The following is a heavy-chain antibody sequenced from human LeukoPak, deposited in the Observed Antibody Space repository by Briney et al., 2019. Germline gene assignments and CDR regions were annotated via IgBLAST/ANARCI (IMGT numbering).Heavy chain of an antibody. D-gene: IGHD5-18*01. CDR1: GGSLSGYY. J-gene: IGHJ4*02. V-gene: IGHV4-34*01. CDR3: ARTDTAMSLDY. Sequence: SETLSLTCAVYGGSLSGYYWSWIRQPPGKGLEWIGEINHSGSTNYNPSLKSRVTISVDTSKNQFSLKLSSVTAADTAVYYCARTDTAMSLDYWGQGTLVTVSS. CDR2: INHSGST.